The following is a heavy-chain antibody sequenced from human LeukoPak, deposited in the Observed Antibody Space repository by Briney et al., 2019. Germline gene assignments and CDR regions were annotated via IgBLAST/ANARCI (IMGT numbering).Heavy chain of an antibody. CDR2: ISAYNGNT. Sequence: ASVKVSCKASGYTFTGYYMHWVRQAPGQGLEWMGWISAYNGNTNYAQKLQGRVTMTTDTSTSTAYMELRSLRSDDTAVYYCARDPSIVGVTLHRYYYMDVWGKGTTVTVSS. CDR1: GYTFTGYY. CDR3: ARDPSIVGVTLHRYYYMDV. V-gene: IGHV1-18*04. J-gene: IGHJ6*03. D-gene: IGHD1-26*01.